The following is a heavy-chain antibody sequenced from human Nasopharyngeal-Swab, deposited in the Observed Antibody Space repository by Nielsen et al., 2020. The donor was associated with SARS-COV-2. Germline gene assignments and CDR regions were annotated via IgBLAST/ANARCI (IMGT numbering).Heavy chain of an antibody. Sequence: GESLKISCAASAFTFSSYGMHWVRQAPGKGLEWVAVISYDGTNKYYADSVKGRFTISRDNSKNTLYLQMNSLRAEDTAVYYCAKERFPPLTSGFYYGPFDYWGRGTLVTVSS. D-gene: IGHD3-22*01. CDR3: AKERFPPLTSGFYYGPFDY. V-gene: IGHV3-30*18. CDR2: ISYDGTNK. J-gene: IGHJ4*02. CDR1: AFTFSSYG.